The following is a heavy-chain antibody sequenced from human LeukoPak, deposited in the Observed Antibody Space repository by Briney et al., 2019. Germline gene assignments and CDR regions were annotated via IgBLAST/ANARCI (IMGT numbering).Heavy chain of an antibody. V-gene: IGHV1-24*01. Sequence: ASVKVSCKVSGYTLTELSMHWVRQAPGKGLEWMGGFDPEDGETIYAQKFQGRVTMTEDTSTDTAYMELSSLRSEDTAVYYCATLGGPYCGGGCYSDYWGQGTLVTVSS. D-gene: IGHD2-21*02. CDR2: FDPEDGET. J-gene: IGHJ4*02. CDR1: GYTLTELS. CDR3: ATLGGPYCGGGCYSDY.